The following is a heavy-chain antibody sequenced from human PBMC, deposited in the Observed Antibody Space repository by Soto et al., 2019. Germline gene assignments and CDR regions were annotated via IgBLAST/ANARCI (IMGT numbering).Heavy chain of an antibody. Sequence: QVQLQESGPGLVKPSQTLSLTCAVSGGSIRSGAYYWSWIRQHPGKGLEWIGYISHRGSTYSNPSLKSRVTMSLDTSKNQFSLRLNSVTAADTAVYYCARFVMAGISAVPGHWGQGTLVTVSS. J-gene: IGHJ1*01. CDR2: ISHRGST. CDR3: ARFVMAGISAVPGH. D-gene: IGHD2-8*01. V-gene: IGHV4-31*11. CDR1: GGSIRSGAYY.